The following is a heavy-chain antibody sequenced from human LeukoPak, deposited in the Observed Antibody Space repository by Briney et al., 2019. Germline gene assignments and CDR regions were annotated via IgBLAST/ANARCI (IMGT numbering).Heavy chain of an antibody. D-gene: IGHD5-18*01. CDR1: GHTFTNYH. CDR2: VSPSGGST. V-gene: IGHV1-46*01. CDR3: ARGRGPFVDTAMVYYFDY. Sequence: ASVKVSCKASGHTFTNYHMHWVRQAPGQGLEWMGIVSPSGGSTSYAQKFLGRVTLTRDTSTSTVHMELSSLRSEDTALYYCARGRGPFVDTAMVYYFDYWGQGTLVTVSS. J-gene: IGHJ4*02.